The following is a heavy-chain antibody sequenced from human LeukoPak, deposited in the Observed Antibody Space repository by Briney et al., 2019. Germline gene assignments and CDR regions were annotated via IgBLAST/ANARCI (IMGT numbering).Heavy chain of an antibody. D-gene: IGHD6-13*01. CDR1: GDSVSSNSAA. Sequence: SQTLSLTCAISGDSVSSNSAAWNWIRQSPSRGLEWLGRKYYRSKWYNDYAVSVKSRITINPDTSKNQFSLQLNSVTPEDMAVYYCARDQFIAAAGTYYFDYWGQGTLVTVSS. CDR2: KYYRSKWYN. V-gene: IGHV6-1*01. J-gene: IGHJ4*02. CDR3: ARDQFIAAAGTYYFDY.